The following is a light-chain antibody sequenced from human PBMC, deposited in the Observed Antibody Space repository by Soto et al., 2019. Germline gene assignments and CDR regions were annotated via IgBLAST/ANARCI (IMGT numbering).Light chain of an antibody. Sequence: DIQVTQSPSSLSASVGDRVTITCRASQSIRTFLNWYQQKPGKAPNLLIYAASSLQSGVPSRFSGSGSGTDFTLTISSLQPEDFATYYCQQSYTTPYTFGQGTKVDIK. CDR3: QQSYTTPYT. CDR1: QSIRTF. J-gene: IGKJ2*01. V-gene: IGKV1-39*01. CDR2: AAS.